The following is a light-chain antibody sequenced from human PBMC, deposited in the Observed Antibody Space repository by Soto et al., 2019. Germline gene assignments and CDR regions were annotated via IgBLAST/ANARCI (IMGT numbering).Light chain of an antibody. CDR1: NSDIGSNS. V-gene: IGLV1-44*01. CDR2: NNN. J-gene: IGLJ3*02. Sequence: QSVLTQPPSASGTPGQRVTITCSGSNSDIGSNSVNWYQQHPATAPQLLIYNNNQSPSGVPDRFSGCSSGATASLAIIGLQSDAEADYYCATWGASLIGWVFGGGTKLTVL. CDR3: ATWGASLIGWV.